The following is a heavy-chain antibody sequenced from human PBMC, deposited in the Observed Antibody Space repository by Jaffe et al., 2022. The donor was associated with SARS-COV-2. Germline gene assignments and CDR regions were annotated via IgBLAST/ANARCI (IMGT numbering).Heavy chain of an antibody. CDR2: ISSSSSYI. J-gene: IGHJ4*02. V-gene: IGHV3-21*01. CDR3: ARDLNYDYVWGSSSEPFDY. Sequence: EVQLVESGGGLVKPGGSLRLSCAASGFTFSSYSMNWVRQAPGKGLEWVSSISSSSSYIYYADSVKGRFTISRDNAKNSLYLQMNSLRAEDTAVYYCARDLNYDYVWGSSSEPFDYWGQGTLVTVSS. D-gene: IGHD3-16*01. CDR1: GFTFSSYS.